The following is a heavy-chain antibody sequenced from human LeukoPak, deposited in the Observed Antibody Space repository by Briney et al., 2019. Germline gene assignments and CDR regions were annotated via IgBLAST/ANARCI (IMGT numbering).Heavy chain of an antibody. CDR1: GGSFSGYY. V-gene: IGHV4-34*01. CDR2: INHSGST. CDR3: ARRLVAVAPSY. Sequence: SETLSLTCAVYGGSFSGYYWSWIRQPPGKGLEWIGEINHSGSTNYNPSLKSRVTISVDTSKNQFSLKLSSVTAADTAVYYCARRLVAVAPSYCGQGTLVTVSS. J-gene: IGHJ4*02. D-gene: IGHD6-19*01.